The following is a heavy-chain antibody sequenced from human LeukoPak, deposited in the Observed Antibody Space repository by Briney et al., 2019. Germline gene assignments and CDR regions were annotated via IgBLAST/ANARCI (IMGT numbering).Heavy chain of an antibody. CDR2: ISSSGDTK. V-gene: IGHV3-11*01. CDR1: GFAFSDYP. D-gene: IGHD2-15*01. J-gene: IGHJ4*02. Sequence: GGSLRLSCAASGFAFSDYPMSWIRQAPGKGLEWVSFISSSGDTKHYADSVKGRFTISRDDAKSSLYLQMNSLRADDTAVYYCSRDWDYPGGNYDYWGQGILVTVSS. CDR3: SRDWDYPGGNYDY.